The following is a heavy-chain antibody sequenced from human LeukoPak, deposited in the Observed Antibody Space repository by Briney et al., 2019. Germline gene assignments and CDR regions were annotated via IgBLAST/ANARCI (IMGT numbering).Heavy chain of an antibody. D-gene: IGHD2-15*01. CDR3: ATSYCSGGSCYSWTWNY. CDR2: ISGSGGST. V-gene: IGHV3-23*01. CDR1: GFTFSGYA. J-gene: IGHJ4*02. Sequence: GGSLRLPCAASGFTFSGYAMSWVRQAPGKGLEWVSAISGSGGSTYYADSVKGRFTISRDNSKNTLYLQMNSLRAEDTAVYHCATSYCSGGSCYSWTWNYWGQGTLVTVSS.